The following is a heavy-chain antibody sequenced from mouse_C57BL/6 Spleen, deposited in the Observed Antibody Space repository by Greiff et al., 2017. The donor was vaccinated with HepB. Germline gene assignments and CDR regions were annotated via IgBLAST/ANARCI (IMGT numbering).Heavy chain of an antibody. CDR3: ATLGGNYEFAY. J-gene: IGHJ3*01. Sequence: VKLMESGPELVKPGASVKISCKASGYAFSSSWMNWVKQRPGKGLEWIGRIYPGDGDTNYNGKFKGKATLTADKSSSTAYMQLSSLTSEDSAVYFCATLGGNYEFAYWGQGTLVTVSA. D-gene: IGHD2-1*01. CDR2: IYPGDGDT. V-gene: IGHV1-82*01. CDR1: GYAFSSSW.